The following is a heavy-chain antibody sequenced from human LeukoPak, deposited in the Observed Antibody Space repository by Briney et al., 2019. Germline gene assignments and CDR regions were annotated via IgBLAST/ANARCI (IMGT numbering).Heavy chain of an antibody. Sequence: PGGSLRLSCFASGFSVTTYDMYWVRQAAGRGLEWVSAVGTNDDTYYLGSVKGRFTISRENAKNSFSLQMNNLRVEDTAVNYCTREWRGIASHYHGMDVWGQGTTVTVSS. D-gene: IGHD6-6*01. CDR2: VGTNDDT. V-gene: IGHV3-13*01. CDR3: TREWRGIASHYHGMDV. CDR1: GFSVTTYD. J-gene: IGHJ6*02.